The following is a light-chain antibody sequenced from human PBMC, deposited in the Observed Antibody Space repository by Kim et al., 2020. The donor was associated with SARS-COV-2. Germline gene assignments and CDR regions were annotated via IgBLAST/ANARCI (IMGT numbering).Light chain of an antibody. CDR3: PQSYSYPYS. V-gene: IGKV1-39*01. CDR1: QTMTNY. J-gene: IGKJ2*03. Sequence: DIHMTQSPSSLSASVGDRATITCRASQTMTNYLNWYQQKPGKAPRLLIYSVSKLQTGVPSRFSGGGSGTEFTLTISGLQPEDFTTYFCPQSYSYPYSFGQGTKLEFK. CDR2: SVS.